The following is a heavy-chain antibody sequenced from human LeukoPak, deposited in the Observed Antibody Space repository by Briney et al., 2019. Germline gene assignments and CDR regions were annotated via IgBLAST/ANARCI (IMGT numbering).Heavy chain of an antibody. V-gene: IGHV3-21*04. CDR3: AKDRPVILWGSGSYYNPYYFDY. J-gene: IGHJ4*02. CDR1: GFTFSSYS. Sequence: GGSLRLSCAASGFTFSSYSMNWVRQAPGKGLEWVSSISSSSSYIYYADSVKGRFTISRDNSKNTLYLQMNSLRAEDTAVYYCAKDRPVILWGSGSYYNPYYFDYWGQGTLVTVSS. CDR2: ISSSSSYI. D-gene: IGHD3-10*01.